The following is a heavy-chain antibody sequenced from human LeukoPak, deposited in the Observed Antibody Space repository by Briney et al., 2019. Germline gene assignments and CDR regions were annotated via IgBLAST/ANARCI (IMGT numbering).Heavy chain of an antibody. D-gene: IGHD1-26*01. CDR2: NYCSGSN. V-gene: IGHV4-39*01. J-gene: IGHJ4*02. Sequence: KPSETLSLTCTVSGGFISSSNYYWGRLRQPPGKGLEWIGCNYCSGSNYHNLTLRSRVTIYVDTSKNQFSLKRSSVTGADTAVYYWARQYGSYSGKCEYWGQGTLVTVSS. CDR1: GGFISSSNYY. CDR3: ARQYGSYSGKCEY.